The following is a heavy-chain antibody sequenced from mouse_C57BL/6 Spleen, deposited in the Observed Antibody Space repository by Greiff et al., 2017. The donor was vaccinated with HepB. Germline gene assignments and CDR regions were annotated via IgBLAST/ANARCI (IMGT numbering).Heavy chain of an antibody. D-gene: IGHD1-1*01. CDR2: IDPSDSYT. CDR1: GYTFTSYW. V-gene: IGHV1-69*01. J-gene: IGHJ2*01. CDR3: ARDYGSSRYFDD. Sequence: VQLQQSGAELVMPGASVKLSCKASGYTFTSYWMHWVKQRPGQGLEWIGEIDPSDSYTNYNQKFKGKSTLTVDKSSSTAYMQLSSLTSEDSAVYYCARDYGSSRYFDDWGQGTTLTVSS.